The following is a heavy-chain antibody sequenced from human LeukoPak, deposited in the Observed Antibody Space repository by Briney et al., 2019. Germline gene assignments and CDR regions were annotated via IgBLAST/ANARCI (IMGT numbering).Heavy chain of an antibody. Sequence: ASVKVSCKASGYTFTSYDINWVRQATGQGLEWMGWMNPNSGNTGYAQKFQGRVTITRNTSISTAYMELSSLRSEDTAVYYCARGRGLWSPSIYYMDVWGKGTTVTVSS. CDR1: GYTFTSYD. CDR2: MNPNSGNT. D-gene: IGHD3-10*01. V-gene: IGHV1-8*03. J-gene: IGHJ6*03. CDR3: ARGRGLWSPSIYYMDV.